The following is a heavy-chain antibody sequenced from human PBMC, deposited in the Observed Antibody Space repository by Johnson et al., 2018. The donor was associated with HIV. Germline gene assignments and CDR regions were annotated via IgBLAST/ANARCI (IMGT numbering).Heavy chain of an antibody. V-gene: IGHV3-30*04. D-gene: IGHD2-15*01. Sequence: HVQLVESGGGVVQPGRSLRLSCAASGFTFSSYAIHWVRQAPAKGLEWVAVISYDGSDKYYADSVKGRFTISRDNSKNTLYLQMNNLRPEDTALYYCAKEGSSSPWAFDIWG. CDR2: ISYDGSDK. J-gene: IGHJ3*02. CDR1: GFTFSSYA. CDR3: AKEGSSSPWAFDI.